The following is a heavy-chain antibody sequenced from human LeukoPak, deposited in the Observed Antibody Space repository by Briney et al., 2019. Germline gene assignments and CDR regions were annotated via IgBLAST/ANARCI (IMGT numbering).Heavy chain of an antibody. J-gene: IGHJ4*02. D-gene: IGHD3-22*01. CDR1: GFTFSSYA. V-gene: IGHV3-30-3*01. Sequence: GGSLRLSCAASGFTFSSYAMHWVRQAPGKGLEWVAVISYDGSNKYYADSVKGRFTISRDNSKNTLYLQMNSLRAEDTAVYYCASPGLKYYYDSSGYHPPSHWGQGTLVTVSS. CDR3: ASPGLKYYYDSSGYHPPSH. CDR2: ISYDGSNK.